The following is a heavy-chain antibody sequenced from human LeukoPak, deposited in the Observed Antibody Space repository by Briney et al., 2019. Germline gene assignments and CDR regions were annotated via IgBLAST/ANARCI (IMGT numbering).Heavy chain of an antibody. CDR2: IHPSGGST. J-gene: IGHJ4*02. Sequence: ASVKISCKASGYTFTDYYMYWVRQAPGQGPECMGVIHPSGGSTTYAQKFQGGVTLTKDTATSTVYIELSSLRSDDTAVYYCARMAMDPAMVTNFFDLWGQGTLLTVSA. D-gene: IGHD5-18*01. V-gene: IGHV1-46*01. CDR1: GYTFTDYY. CDR3: ARMAMDPAMVTNFFDL.